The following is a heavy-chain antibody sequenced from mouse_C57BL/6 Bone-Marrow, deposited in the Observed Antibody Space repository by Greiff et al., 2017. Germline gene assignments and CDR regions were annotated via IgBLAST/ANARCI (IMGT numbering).Heavy chain of an antibody. D-gene: IGHD4-1*01. Sequence: QVQLKQPGAELVKPGASVKVSCKASGYTFTSYWMHWVKQRPGQGLEWIGRIHPSDSDTNYNQKFKGKATLTVDKSSSTAYMQLSSLTSEDSAVYYCAIWDPKEVCPVDYWGQGTTLTVSS. J-gene: IGHJ2*01. CDR3: AIWDPKEVCPVDY. CDR2: IHPSDSDT. V-gene: IGHV1-74*01. CDR1: GYTFTSYW.